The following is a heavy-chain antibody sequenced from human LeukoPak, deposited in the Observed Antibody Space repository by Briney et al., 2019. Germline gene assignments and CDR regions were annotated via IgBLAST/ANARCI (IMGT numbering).Heavy chain of an antibody. J-gene: IGHJ4*02. V-gene: IGHV3-23*01. Sequence: GGSLRLSCAASGFTFSSFPMTWVRQAPGKGLEWVSSISGSGGSRDYADSVRGRFTISRDNSRNTLYLQMTRLRAEDTAVYYCAKDLVTGSLDYWGQGTLVTVSS. D-gene: IGHD3-10*01. CDR3: AKDLVTGSLDY. CDR2: ISGSGGSR. CDR1: GFTFSSFP.